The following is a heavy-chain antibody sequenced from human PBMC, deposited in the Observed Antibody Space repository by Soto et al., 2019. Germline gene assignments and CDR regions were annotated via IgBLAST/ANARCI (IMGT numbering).Heavy chain of an antibody. CDR1: GFTVSSNY. V-gene: IGHV3-53*01. Sequence: PGGSLRLSCAASGFTVSSNYMSWVRQAPGKGLEWVSVIYSGGSTYYADSVKGRFTISRDNSKNTLYLQMNSLRAEDTAVYYCAREYDSSGYYYFDYWGQGTLVTVSS. J-gene: IGHJ4*02. CDR2: IYSGGST. CDR3: AREYDSSGYYYFDY. D-gene: IGHD3-22*01.